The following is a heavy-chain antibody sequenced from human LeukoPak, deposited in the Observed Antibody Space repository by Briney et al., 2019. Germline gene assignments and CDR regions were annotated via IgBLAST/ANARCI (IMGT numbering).Heavy chain of an antibody. V-gene: IGHV4-59*01. Sequence: TSETLSLTCTVPGDSISSYYWSWIRQPPGKRLEWIGYIYYSGSTNHNPSLKSRVTISVDTSKNQFSLKLSSVTAADTAVYYCANLFMDVWGKGTTVTVSS. CDR3: ANLFMDV. CDR1: GDSISSYY. CDR2: IYYSGST. J-gene: IGHJ6*04.